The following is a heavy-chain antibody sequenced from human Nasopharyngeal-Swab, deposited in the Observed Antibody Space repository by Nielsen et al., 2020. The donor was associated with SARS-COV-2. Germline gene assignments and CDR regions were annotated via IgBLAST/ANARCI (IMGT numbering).Heavy chain of an antibody. CDR2: INHSGST. V-gene: IGHV4-34*01. Sequence: SETLSLTCAVYGGSFSGYYWSWIRQPPGKGLEWIGEINHSGSTNYNPSLKSRVTISVDTSKNQFSLKLSSVTAADTAVYYCARAYGGYHYWGQGTLVTVSS. J-gene: IGHJ4*02. CDR3: ARAYGGYHY. D-gene: IGHD4-17*01. CDR1: GGSFSGYY.